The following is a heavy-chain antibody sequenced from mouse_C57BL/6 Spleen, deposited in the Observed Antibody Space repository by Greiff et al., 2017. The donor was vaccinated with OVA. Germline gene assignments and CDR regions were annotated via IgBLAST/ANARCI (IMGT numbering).Heavy chain of an antibody. CDR1: GYTFTSYW. Sequence: VKLQESGAELVKPGASVKLSCKASGYTFTSYWMQWVKQRPGQGLEWIGEIDPSDSYTNYNQKFKGKATLTVDTSSSTAYMQLSSLTSEYSAVYYCARRRTGTKYFDYWGQGTTLTVSS. CDR3: ARRRTGTKYFDY. D-gene: IGHD4-1*01. J-gene: IGHJ2*01. V-gene: IGHV1-50*01. CDR2: IDPSDSYT.